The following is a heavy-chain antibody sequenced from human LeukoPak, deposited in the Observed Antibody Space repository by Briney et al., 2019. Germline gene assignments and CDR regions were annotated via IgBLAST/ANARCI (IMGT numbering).Heavy chain of an antibody. Sequence: GGSLRPSCAASGFTFSSYWMHWVRQAPGKGLVWVSRINSDGSSTSYADSVKGRFTISRDNAKNTLYLQMNSLRAEDTAVYYCARELGFGYSGYVDAFDIWGQGTMVTVSS. V-gene: IGHV3-74*01. D-gene: IGHD5-12*01. CDR1: GFTFSSYW. CDR3: ARELGFGYSGYVDAFDI. CDR2: INSDGSST. J-gene: IGHJ3*02.